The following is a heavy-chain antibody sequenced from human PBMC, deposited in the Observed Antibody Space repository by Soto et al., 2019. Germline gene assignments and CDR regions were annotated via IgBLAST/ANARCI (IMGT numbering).Heavy chain of an antibody. V-gene: IGHV4-31*03. CDR1: GGSINSGDYY. Sequence: SETLSLTCTVSGGSINSGDYYWSWIRQHPGKGLEWIGYIYYSGSTYYNPSLKSRVTISVDTSKNQFSLRLSSVTAADTAVYYCARVSGIAAAGQINWFDPWGQGTLVTVSS. J-gene: IGHJ5*02. D-gene: IGHD6-13*01. CDR3: ARVSGIAAAGQINWFDP. CDR2: IYYSGST.